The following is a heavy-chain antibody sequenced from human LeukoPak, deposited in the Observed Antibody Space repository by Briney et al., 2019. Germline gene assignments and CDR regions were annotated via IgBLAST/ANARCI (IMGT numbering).Heavy chain of an antibody. CDR1: GFTFSSYW. CDR2: IKSDGST. D-gene: IGHD1-26*01. Sequence: GGSLRLSCAASGFTFSSYWMHWVRQTPGKGLMWVSRIKSDGSTIYADSVKGRFTISRGNAKNSLYLQMNSLRAEDTAVYYCARGGFVGATRYFDYWGQGTLVTVSS. V-gene: IGHV3-74*01. CDR3: ARGGFVGATRYFDY. J-gene: IGHJ4*02.